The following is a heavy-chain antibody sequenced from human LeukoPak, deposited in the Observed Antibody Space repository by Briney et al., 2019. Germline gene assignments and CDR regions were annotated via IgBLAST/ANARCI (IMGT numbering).Heavy chain of an antibody. V-gene: IGHV1-8*03. J-gene: IGHJ4*02. CDR2: MNPNSGNT. D-gene: IGHD5-12*01. Sequence: GASVKVSCKASGYTFTSYDISWVRQATGQGLEWMGWMNPNSGNTGYAQKFQGRVTITRNTSISTAYMELSSLRSEDTAVYYCARGKGGYDPSDYWGQGTLVTVSS. CDR3: ARGKGGYDPSDY. CDR1: GYTFTSYD.